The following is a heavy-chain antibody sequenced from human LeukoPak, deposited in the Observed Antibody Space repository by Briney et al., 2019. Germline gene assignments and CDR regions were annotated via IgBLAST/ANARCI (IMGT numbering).Heavy chain of an antibody. CDR1: GGSISSYY. D-gene: IGHD6-19*01. J-gene: IGHJ4*02. Sequence: SETLSLTCTVSGGSISSYYWSWIRQPPGKGLEWLGYIYYSGSTNYNPSLKSRVTISVDTSKNQFSLKLSSVTAADTAVYYCATIERSGWYVSYWGQGTLVTVSS. V-gene: IGHV4-59*01. CDR3: ATIERSGWYVSY. CDR2: IYYSGST.